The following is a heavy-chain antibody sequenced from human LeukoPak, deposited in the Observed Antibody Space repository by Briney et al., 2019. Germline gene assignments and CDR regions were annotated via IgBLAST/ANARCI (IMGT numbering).Heavy chain of an antibody. CDR2: IYNGVNT. D-gene: IGHD2-15*01. V-gene: IGHV4-61*01. CDR3: ARHCCSGPAKRVFDI. J-gene: IGHJ3*02. CDR1: GASVSSASY. Sequence: SETLSLTCTVSGASVSSASYWTWIRQPPGKGVEWIAHIYNGVNTNYNPSLKSRVTISVDTSKNQFSLRLGSVTAADTAVYHCARHCCSGPAKRVFDIWGQGTMVTVSS.